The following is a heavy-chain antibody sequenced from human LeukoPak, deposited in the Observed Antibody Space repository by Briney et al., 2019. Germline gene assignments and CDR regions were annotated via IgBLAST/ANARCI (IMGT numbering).Heavy chain of an antibody. CDR3: SRQIRATTDYFDY. Sequence: QPGRSLRISCAAPGFTFGDYAMNWVRQAPGKGLEWVGFIRSRTYGGTTAYAASVRGRFTISRDDSKNIAYLQMNSLKTEDTGVYYCSRQIRATTDYFDYWGQGTLVTVSS. CDR1: GFTFGDYA. D-gene: IGHD5-12*01. J-gene: IGHJ4*02. CDR2: IRSRTYGGTT. V-gene: IGHV3-49*04.